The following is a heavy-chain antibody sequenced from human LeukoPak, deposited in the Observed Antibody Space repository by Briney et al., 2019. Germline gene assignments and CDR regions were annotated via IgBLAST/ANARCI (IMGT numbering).Heavy chain of an antibody. CDR2: IYYSGST. CDR1: GGSISSYY. J-gene: IGHJ6*02. V-gene: IGHV4-59*12. Sequence: PSETLSLTCTVSGGSISSYYWSWIRQPPGKGLEWIGYIYYSGSTNYNPSLKSRVTISVDTSKNQFSLKLSSVTAADTAVYYCAREVLVVAASYYYYYGMDVWGQGTTVTVSS. CDR3: AREVLVVAASYYYYYGMDV. D-gene: IGHD2-15*01.